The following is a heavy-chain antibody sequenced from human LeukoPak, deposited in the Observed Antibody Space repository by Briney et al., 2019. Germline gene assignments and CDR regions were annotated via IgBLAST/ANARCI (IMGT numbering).Heavy chain of an antibody. Sequence: GGSLRLSCAASGFTFSSYGMHWVRQAPGKGLEWVAVIWYDGSNKYYADSVKGRFTISRDNAKNTVYLQMNSLRAEDTAVSCCGRGHGHAFDIWGQGTMVTVSS. CDR1: GFTFSSYG. CDR3: GRGHGHAFDI. CDR2: IWYDGSNK. J-gene: IGHJ3*02. V-gene: IGHV3-33*03. D-gene: IGHD3-16*01.